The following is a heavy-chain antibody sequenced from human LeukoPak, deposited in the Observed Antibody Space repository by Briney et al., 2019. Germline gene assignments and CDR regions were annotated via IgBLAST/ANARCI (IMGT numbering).Heavy chain of an antibody. CDR3: ASRSITMVRGVIITFNWFDP. V-gene: IGHV1-8*01. J-gene: IGHJ5*02. CDR2: MNPNSGNT. D-gene: IGHD3-10*01. CDR1: GYTSTSYD. Sequence: ASVKVSCKASGYTSTSYDINWVRQATGQGLEWMGWMNPNSGNTGYAQKFQGRVTMTRNTSISTAYMELSSLRSEDTAVYYCASRSITMVRGVIITFNWFDPWGQGTLVTVSS.